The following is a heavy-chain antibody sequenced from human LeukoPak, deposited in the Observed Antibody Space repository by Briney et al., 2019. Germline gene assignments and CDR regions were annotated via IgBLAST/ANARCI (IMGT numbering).Heavy chain of an antibody. CDR3: ARVGYSYGYV. D-gene: IGHD5-18*01. CDR2: INHSGST. CDR1: GGSFSGYY. J-gene: IGHJ4*02. Sequence: KSSETLSLTCAVYGGSFSGYYWSWIRQPPGKGLEWIGEINHSGSTNYNPSLKSRVTISVDTSKNQFSLKLSSVTAADTAVYYCARVGYSYGYVWGQGTLVTVSS. V-gene: IGHV4-34*01.